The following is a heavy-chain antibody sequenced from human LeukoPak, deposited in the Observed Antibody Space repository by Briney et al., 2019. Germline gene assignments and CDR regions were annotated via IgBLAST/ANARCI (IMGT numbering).Heavy chain of an antibody. CDR2: IFYTGNT. CDR3: AREGESNSWYSPDY. V-gene: IGHV4-39*02. D-gene: IGHD6-13*01. J-gene: IGHJ4*02. Sequence: SETLSLTCTVSGGSISSDNYYWGWIRQPPGKGLEWIGSIFYTGNTYYNPSLKSRVTMSVDTSKNQFSLTLTSVTAADTAVYYCAREGESNSWYSPDYWGQGTLVTVSS. CDR1: GGSISSDNYY.